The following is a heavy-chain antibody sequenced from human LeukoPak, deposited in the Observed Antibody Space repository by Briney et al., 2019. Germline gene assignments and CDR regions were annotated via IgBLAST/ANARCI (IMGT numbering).Heavy chain of an antibody. Sequence: ASVKVSCKASGYTFTGYYMHWVRQAPGQGLEWMEWINPNSGGTNYAQKFQGRVTMTRDTSISTAYMELSRLRSDDTAVYYCASPGIAAPGALDYWGQGTLVTVSS. CDR1: GYTFTGYY. V-gene: IGHV1-2*02. CDR2: INPNSGGT. CDR3: ASPGIAAPGALDY. D-gene: IGHD6-13*01. J-gene: IGHJ4*02.